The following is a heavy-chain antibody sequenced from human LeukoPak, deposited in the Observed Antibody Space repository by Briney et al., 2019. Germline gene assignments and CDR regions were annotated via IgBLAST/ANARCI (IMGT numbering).Heavy chain of an antibody. J-gene: IGHJ4*02. CDR1: GFTFSNYA. V-gene: IGHV3-23*01. CDR2: ISGSGDRT. CDR3: AKDATPYY. Sequence: QTGGSLRLSCAASGFTFSNYAMTWVRQAPGKGLEWLSTISGSGDRTFYADSVKGRFTISRDNSKNTVYLQTNRLRAEDSAVHYCAKDATPYYWGQGTLVTVSS. D-gene: IGHD2-15*01.